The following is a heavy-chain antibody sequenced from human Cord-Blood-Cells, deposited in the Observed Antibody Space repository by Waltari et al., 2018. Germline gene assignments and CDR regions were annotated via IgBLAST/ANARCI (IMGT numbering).Heavy chain of an antibody. J-gene: IGHJ4*02. CDR1: GYTFTGYY. CDR2: VNPNSGGT. D-gene: IGHD3-3*01. V-gene: IGHV1-2*04. CDR3: ARVKTSGGGGYYDVSY. Sequence: QVQLVQSGAEVKKPGASVKVSCKASGYTFTGYYMHWVRQAPGQGLEWMGWVNPNSGGTNYAQKFQGWVTMTRDTSISTAYMELSRLRSDDTDVYYCARVKTSGGGGYYDVSYWGQGTLVTVSS.